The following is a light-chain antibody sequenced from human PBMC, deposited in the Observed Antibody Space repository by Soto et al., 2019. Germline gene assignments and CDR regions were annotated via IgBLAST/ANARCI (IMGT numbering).Light chain of an antibody. V-gene: IGLV2-23*01. J-gene: IGLJ2*01. Sequence: QSALTQPASVSGSPGQSITISRTGTSSDVGGYNLVSWYQQHPGKAPKLMIYEGSKRPSGVSNRFSGSKSGNTASLTISGLQAEDEADYYCCSYAGSVVFGGGTKLTVL. CDR2: EGS. CDR1: SSDVGGYNL. CDR3: CSYAGSVV.